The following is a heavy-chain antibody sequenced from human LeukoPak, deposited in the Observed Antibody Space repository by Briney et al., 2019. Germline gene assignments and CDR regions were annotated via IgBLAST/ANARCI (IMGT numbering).Heavy chain of an antibody. CDR1: GFTFSSYA. J-gene: IGHJ4*02. Sequence: GGSLRLSCAASGFTFSSYAMHWVRQAPGKGLEWVAVISYDGSNKYYADSVKGRFTTSRDNSKNTLYLQMNSLRAEDTAVYYCAKSGITEGYWGQGTLVTVSS. D-gene: IGHD1-20*01. CDR3: AKSGITEGY. V-gene: IGHV3-30-3*01. CDR2: ISYDGSNK.